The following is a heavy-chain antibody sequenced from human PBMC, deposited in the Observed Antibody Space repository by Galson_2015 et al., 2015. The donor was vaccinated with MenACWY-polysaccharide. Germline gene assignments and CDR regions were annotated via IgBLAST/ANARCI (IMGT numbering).Heavy chain of an antibody. CDR3: ASDCCSRTSGDGLDV. J-gene: IGHJ6*02. CDR1: GFTFSSYA. V-gene: IGHV3-30*04. Sequence: SLRLSCAASGFTFSSYAMNWVRQAPGKGLEWVAYISYGASNKYYAESVKGRFTITRDNSKNTMYVQMNNLRAEDTADYYCASDCCSRTSGDGLDVWGQGTTVTVSS. D-gene: IGHD2-2*01. CDR2: ISYGASNK.